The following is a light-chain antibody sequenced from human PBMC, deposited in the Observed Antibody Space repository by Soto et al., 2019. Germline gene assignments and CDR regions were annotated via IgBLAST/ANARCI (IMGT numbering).Light chain of an antibody. V-gene: IGLV3-21*02. Sequence: SYELTQPPSVSVAPGQTARITCGGTNIGSKSVQWYQQMPGQAPVLVVYDGTDRPSGIPERFSGSNSGNTATLTISRVEAGDEADYYCQVWDSSNDVMVFGGGTKLTVL. J-gene: IGLJ2*01. CDR3: QVWDSSNDVMV. CDR1: NIGSKS. CDR2: DGT.